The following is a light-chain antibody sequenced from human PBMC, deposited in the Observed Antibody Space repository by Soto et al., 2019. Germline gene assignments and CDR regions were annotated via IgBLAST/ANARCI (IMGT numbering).Light chain of an antibody. J-gene: IGLJ1*01. CDR3: CSYAGITTFYV. CDR1: SSDVGSYYL. CDR2: EVN. Sequence: QSALTQPASVSGSPGQSITISCTGTSSDVGSYYLVSWFQQHPGKAPRLMIYEVNKRPSGVSNRFSGSKSGNTASLTISGLQAEDEAVYYCCSYAGITTFYVFGTGSKVTVL. V-gene: IGLV2-23*02.